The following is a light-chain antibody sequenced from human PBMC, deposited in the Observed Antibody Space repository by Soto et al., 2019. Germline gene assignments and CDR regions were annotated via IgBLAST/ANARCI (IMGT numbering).Light chain of an antibody. CDR3: QQYNSYSWT. V-gene: IGKV1-5*01. CDR2: DAS. Sequence: DIQMTQSPSTLSASVGDRVTITCRASQSISSWLAWYQQKPGKAPKLLIYDASSLESGVPSRFSGSGSGTEFTLSISRLLPDDFASYYCQQYNSYSWTFGQGTKVEIQ. J-gene: IGKJ1*01. CDR1: QSISSW.